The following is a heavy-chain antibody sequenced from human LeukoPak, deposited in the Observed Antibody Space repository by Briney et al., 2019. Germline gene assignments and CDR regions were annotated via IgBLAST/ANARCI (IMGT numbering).Heavy chain of an antibody. CDR3: AGGDYDFWSADPYYFDY. CDR1: GGSISSSSYY. V-gene: IGHV4-39*07. CDR2: IYYSGST. J-gene: IGHJ4*02. D-gene: IGHD3-3*01. Sequence: SETLSLTCTVSGGSISSSSYYWGWIRQPPGKGLEWIGSIYYSGSTYYNPSLKSRVTISVDTSKNQFSLKLSSVTAADTAVYYCAGGDYDFWSADPYYFDYWGQGTLVTVSS.